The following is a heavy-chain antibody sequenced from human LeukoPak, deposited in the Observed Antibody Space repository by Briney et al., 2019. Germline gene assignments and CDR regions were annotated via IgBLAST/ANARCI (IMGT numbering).Heavy chain of an antibody. V-gene: IGHV4-39*07. CDR1: GASISSGSNY. D-gene: IGHD6-13*01. CDR3: ARGRVSSSSWSSTYYYYFYIDV. Sequence: SETLSLTCSVSGASISSGSNYWGWIRQPPGKTLEWIGSIYSSGSTYYNSSLQSRVIIIIDTPKNHFSLTLSSVTAADTAVYYCARGRVSSSSWSSTYYYYFYIDVWGKGTTVTVSS. J-gene: IGHJ6*03. CDR2: IYSSGST.